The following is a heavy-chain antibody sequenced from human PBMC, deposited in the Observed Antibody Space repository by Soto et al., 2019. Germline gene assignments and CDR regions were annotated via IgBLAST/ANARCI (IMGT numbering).Heavy chain of an antibody. CDR3: AREENCSDGICYSEYFQR. CDR1: GYIFTAYS. J-gene: IGHJ1*01. CDR2: VNPSGGST. V-gene: IGHV1-46*01. Sequence: QVQLVQSGAEVKKPGASVKVSCKASGYIFTAYSMHWVRQAPGQGLEWMGVVNPSGGSTNYAQKFQGRITMSRDTSTSTVYIDLSPLTSEYTAVYYCAREENCSDGICYSEYFQRWGQGTLVTVSS. D-gene: IGHD2-15*01.